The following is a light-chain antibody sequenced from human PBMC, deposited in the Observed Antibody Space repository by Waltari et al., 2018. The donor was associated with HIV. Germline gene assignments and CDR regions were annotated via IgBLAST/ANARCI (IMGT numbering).Light chain of an antibody. CDR2: EVS. Sequence: QSALTQPASVSGSPGQSITISCTGTSSDVGGYNYVSWNQQHPGKAPKVIIYEVSNRPSGVSDRFSGSKSGNTASLTISGLQAEDEADYYCTSYTATGTHVLFGGGTKLTVL. V-gene: IGLV2-14*01. CDR3: TSYTATGTHVL. CDR1: SSDVGGYNY. J-gene: IGLJ2*01.